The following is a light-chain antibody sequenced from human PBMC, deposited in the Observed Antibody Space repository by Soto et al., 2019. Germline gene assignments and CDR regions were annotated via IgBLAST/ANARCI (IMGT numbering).Light chain of an antibody. CDR2: DAS. V-gene: IGKV3-11*01. CDR1: QSVSGY. Sequence: TQSPATLSLSPGERATLSCRASQSVSGYLAWYQQKPGQAPRLLIYDASKRATGIPARFSGSGFGTDFTLTISSLEPEDFAVYYCQQRSKWRTFGQGTKVEIK. J-gene: IGKJ1*01. CDR3: QQRSKWRT.